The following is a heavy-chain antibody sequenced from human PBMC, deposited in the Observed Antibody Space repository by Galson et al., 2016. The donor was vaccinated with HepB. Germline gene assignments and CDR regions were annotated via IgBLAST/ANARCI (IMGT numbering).Heavy chain of an antibody. Sequence: SLRLSCAASGFTFNDYYMTWIRQAPGKGLEWVAYISSTTRSDLYTNYADSLKDRFTISRDDAKDSLYLQMDSLRAEDTAVYYCARGVNWILDYWGQGTLVTVSS. CDR1: GFTFNDYY. V-gene: IGHV3-11*03. J-gene: IGHJ4*02. CDR2: ISSTTRSDLYT. D-gene: IGHD2-2*03. CDR3: ARGVNWILDY.